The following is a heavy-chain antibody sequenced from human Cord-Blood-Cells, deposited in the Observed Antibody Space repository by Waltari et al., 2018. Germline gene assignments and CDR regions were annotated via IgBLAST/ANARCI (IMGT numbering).Heavy chain of an antibody. Sequence: EVQLVESGGGLTQPGGSLRLTCAASGFTVSSNYVSWVRQAPGKGLEWVSVIDSGGSTYYADSVKGRFTISRDNSKNTLYLQMNSLRAEDTAVYYCARGYSGYDYAFDIWGQGTMVTVSS. CDR3: ARGYSGYDYAFDI. CDR2: IDSGGST. J-gene: IGHJ3*02. CDR1: GFTVSSNY. D-gene: IGHD5-12*01. V-gene: IGHV3-53*01.